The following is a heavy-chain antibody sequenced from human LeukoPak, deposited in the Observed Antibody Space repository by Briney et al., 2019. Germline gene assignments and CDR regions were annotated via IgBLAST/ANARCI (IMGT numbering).Heavy chain of an antibody. Sequence: GGSLRLSCAASGFTFNYAWTSWVRQAPGKGLEWVGRIKSKTDGETTDYAAPVKGRFTISRDDSKNTLYLQMNSLKTEDTALYYCTTAPSGYAYMNGWHLDYWGQGALVTVSS. CDR2: IKSKTDGETT. J-gene: IGHJ4*02. V-gene: IGHV3-15*01. CDR3: TTAPSGYAYMNGWHLDY. D-gene: IGHD5-18*01. CDR1: GFTFNYAW.